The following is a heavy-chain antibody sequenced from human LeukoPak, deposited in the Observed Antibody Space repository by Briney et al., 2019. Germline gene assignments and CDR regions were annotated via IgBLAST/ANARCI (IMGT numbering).Heavy chain of an antibody. J-gene: IGHJ1*01. Sequence: SETLSLTCTVSGGSISTYYWSWIRQPPGKGLEWIGYIHYSGNTYHNPSLKSRVSISVVTSKNQFSLNLNSVTAADTAVYYCATTSPKVGGPLEYFQHWGQGTLVTVSS. CDR1: GGSISTYY. V-gene: IGHV4-59*01. CDR2: IHYSGNT. D-gene: IGHD1-26*01. CDR3: ATTSPKVGGPLEYFQH.